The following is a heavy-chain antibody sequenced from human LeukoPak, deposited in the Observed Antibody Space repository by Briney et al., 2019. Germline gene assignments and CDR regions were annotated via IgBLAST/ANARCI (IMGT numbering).Heavy chain of an antibody. CDR2: INWNGGST. V-gene: IGHV3-20*04. D-gene: IGHD6-19*01. CDR3: ARIAMAGIGDGFDI. Sequence: PGGSLRLSCVASGFTVSSNDMSWVRQAPGKGLEWVSGINWNGGSTGYADSVKGRFTISRDNARNSLYLQMNSLRAEDTALYYCARIAMAGIGDGFDIWGQGTMVTVSS. CDR1: GFTVSSND. J-gene: IGHJ3*02.